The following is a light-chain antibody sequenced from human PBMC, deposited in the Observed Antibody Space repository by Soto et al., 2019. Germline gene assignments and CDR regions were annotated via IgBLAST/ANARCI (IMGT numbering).Light chain of an antibody. J-gene: IGLJ2*01. CDR2: KNR. CDR3: YSAADNRGV. CDR1: ILAEKY. V-gene: IGLV3-27*01. Sequence: SYELTQPSSVSVSPGQTARITCSGEILAEKYARWFQQKPGQAPVLVIYKNRGRPSGIPERFSGSYSGTTVTLTIGGAQVEDEADYYCYSAADNRGVFGGGTKVTVL.